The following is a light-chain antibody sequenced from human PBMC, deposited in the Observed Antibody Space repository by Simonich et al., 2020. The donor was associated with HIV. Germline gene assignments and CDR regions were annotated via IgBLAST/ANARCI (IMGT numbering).Light chain of an antibody. V-gene: IGKV4-1*01. J-gene: IGKJ1*01. CDR1: QSVLYSSNNKNY. CDR2: WAS. Sequence: DIVMTQSPDSLAVSLGERATINCKSSQSVLYSSNNKNYLAWYQQKPRQPPKLLIAWASTRESGVPDRFSGSGSGTDFTLTISGLQAEDVAVYYCQQYYSTRTFGQGTKVEIK. CDR3: QQYYSTRT.